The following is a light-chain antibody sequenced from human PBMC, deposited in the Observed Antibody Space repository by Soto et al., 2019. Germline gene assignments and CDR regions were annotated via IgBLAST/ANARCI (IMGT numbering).Light chain of an antibody. CDR1: QSFSGT. CDR2: DAS. V-gene: IGKV1-5*01. J-gene: IGKJ1*01. Sequence: DIQMTQSPSTLSASVGDRVTITCRASQSFSGTLAWYQQKPGKAPKLLIFDASSLERGVPSRFSGSGSGTEFTLTISSVQPDDFATYYCQHYDTYSRTFGQGTTVEIK. CDR3: QHYDTYSRT.